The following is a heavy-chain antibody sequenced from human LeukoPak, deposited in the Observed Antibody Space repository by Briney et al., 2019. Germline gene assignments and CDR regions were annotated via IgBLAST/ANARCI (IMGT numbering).Heavy chain of an antibody. CDR2: IKEDGSEK. D-gene: IGHD6-13*01. CDR3: AREVHAAVTDFDY. Sequence: GGSLRLSCAASGFTLSRHWMSWVRQAPGKGLEWVANIKEDGSEKYYVDSMKGRSTISRDNARNSLYLQMNSLRAEDTAVYYCAREVHAAVTDFDYWGQGTLVTVSS. J-gene: IGHJ4*02. V-gene: IGHV3-7*01. CDR1: GFTLSRHW.